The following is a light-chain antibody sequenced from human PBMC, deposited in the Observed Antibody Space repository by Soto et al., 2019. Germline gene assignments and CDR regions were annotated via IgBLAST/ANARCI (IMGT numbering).Light chain of an antibody. CDR2: DVS. J-gene: IGLJ2*01. Sequence: QSALTQPRSVSGSPGQSVAISCTGTNNDIGRYNYVSWHQQHPGKAPKLLIYDVSKRPSGVPDRFSGSMSGNTASLTISGLQAEDEADYYCCSYAASNSVLFGGGTKLTVL. V-gene: IGLV2-11*01. CDR1: NNDIGRYNY. CDR3: CSYAASNSVL.